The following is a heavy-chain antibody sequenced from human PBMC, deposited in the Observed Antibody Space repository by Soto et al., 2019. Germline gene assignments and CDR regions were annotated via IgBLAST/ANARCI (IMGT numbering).Heavy chain of an antibody. Sequence: QVQLVQSGAEVKKPGASVKVSCKASGYTFTSYGISWVRQAPGQGLEWMGWISAYNGNTNYEQKLQGRVTLTTDTSTSTAYMELRSQRSDDTAVYYCARDRPWIQLWSYGMDVWGQGTTVTVSS. CDR3: ARDRPWIQLWSYGMDV. CDR1: GYTFTSYG. D-gene: IGHD5-18*01. J-gene: IGHJ6*02. V-gene: IGHV1-18*01. CDR2: ISAYNGNT.